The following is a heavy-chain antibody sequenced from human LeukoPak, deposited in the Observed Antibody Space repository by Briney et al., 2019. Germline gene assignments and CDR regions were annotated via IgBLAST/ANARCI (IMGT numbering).Heavy chain of an antibody. Sequence: GGSLRLSCAASGFTFSSYGMHWVRQAPGKGLEWVAVISYDGSNKYYADSVEGRFTISRDNSKNTLYLQMNSLRTEDTAVYYCARDRDISGEYYFDYWGQGTLVTVSS. CDR2: ISYDGSNK. CDR1: GFTFSSYG. CDR3: ARDRDISGEYYFDY. V-gene: IGHV3-30*03. J-gene: IGHJ4*02. D-gene: IGHD6-19*01.